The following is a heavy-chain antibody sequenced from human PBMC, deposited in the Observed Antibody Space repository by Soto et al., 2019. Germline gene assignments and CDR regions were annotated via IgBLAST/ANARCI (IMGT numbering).Heavy chain of an antibody. CDR2: ISSSGSTI. J-gene: IGHJ4*02. CDR1: GFTFSSYE. Sequence: EVQLVESGGGLVQPGGSLRLSCAASGFTFSSYEMNWVRQAPGKGLEWVSYISSSGSTIYYADSVKGRFTITRDNAKNSLYLQMNSLRAEDTAVSYCAGNADSSSPLNFDYWGQGTLVTVSS. CDR3: AGNADSSSPLNFDY. V-gene: IGHV3-48*03. D-gene: IGHD6-6*01.